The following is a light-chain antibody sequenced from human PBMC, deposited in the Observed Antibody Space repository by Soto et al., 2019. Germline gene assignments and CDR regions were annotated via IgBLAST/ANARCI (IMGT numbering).Light chain of an antibody. CDR1: QSLQHNNGNTL. J-gene: IGKJ1*01. CDR2: LAS. V-gene: IGKV2-28*01. Sequence: EIVMTQSPLSLTVTPGEPASISCKSSQSLQHNNGNTLLDWYMQKPVQPPQLLIYLASRRTPGAPDRVSGSGSGTDVTLRISTVEADDSAIYYCMQSLQTPRTCGQGTKLEI. CDR3: MQSLQTPRT.